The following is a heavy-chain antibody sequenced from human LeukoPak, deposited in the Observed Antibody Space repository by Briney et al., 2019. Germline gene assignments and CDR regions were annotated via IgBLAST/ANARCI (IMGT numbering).Heavy chain of an antibody. J-gene: IGHJ4*02. CDR2: IYSGNHT. Sequence: GGSLRLSCAASGFVVSDNYISWVRQAPGKGLEWISIIYSGNHTSYTDSVKGRFIISRDNSKNMVYLQMNSLRPDDTAVYYCARGGSYAWDYWGQGTLVTVSS. CDR3: ARGGSYAWDY. V-gene: IGHV3-66*01. CDR1: GFVVSDNY. D-gene: IGHD2-15*01.